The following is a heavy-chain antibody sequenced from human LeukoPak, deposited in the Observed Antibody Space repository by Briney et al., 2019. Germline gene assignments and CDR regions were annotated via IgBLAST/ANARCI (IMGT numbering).Heavy chain of an antibody. Sequence: ASVKVSCKASGYTFTSYPISWVRQAPGQGLEWMGWITTYNGYTNYAQKLQGRVTMTTDTSTSTAYMDLRGLRSDDTAVYYCARGYDYGDYVGDFDYWGQGTLVTVSS. D-gene: IGHD4-17*01. V-gene: IGHV1-18*01. CDR1: GYTFTSYP. CDR2: ITTYNGYT. J-gene: IGHJ4*02. CDR3: ARGYDYGDYVGDFDY.